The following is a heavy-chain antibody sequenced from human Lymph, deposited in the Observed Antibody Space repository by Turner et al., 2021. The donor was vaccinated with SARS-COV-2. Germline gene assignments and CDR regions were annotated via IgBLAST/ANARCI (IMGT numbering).Heavy chain of an antibody. V-gene: IGHV4-31*03. CDR2: IYYSGST. D-gene: IGHD4-17*01. Sequence: QVQLQESGPGLVKPSHNLSLTCTVSGGSISSGGYYWSWIRQHPGKGLEWIGYIYYSGSTYYNPSLKSRVTISVDTSKNQFSLKLSSVTAADTAVYYCARDYGGNSNYFGYWGQGTLVTVSS. CDR1: GGSISSGGYY. CDR3: ARDYGGNSNYFGY. J-gene: IGHJ4*02.